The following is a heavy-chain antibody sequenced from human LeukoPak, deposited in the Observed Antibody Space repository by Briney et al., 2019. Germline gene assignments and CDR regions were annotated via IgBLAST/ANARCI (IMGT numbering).Heavy chain of an antibody. CDR3: ARPREMATITALHY. J-gene: IGHJ4*02. V-gene: IGHV5-51*01. CDR2: IYPDDSDT. Sequence: GASLKISCKGSGYSFTSYWIGWVRQMPGKGLEWMGIIYPDDSDTRYSPSFQGQVTISADKSISTAYLQWNSLKASDTAIYYCARPREMATITALHYWGQGTLVTVSS. CDR1: GYSFTSYW. D-gene: IGHD5-24*01.